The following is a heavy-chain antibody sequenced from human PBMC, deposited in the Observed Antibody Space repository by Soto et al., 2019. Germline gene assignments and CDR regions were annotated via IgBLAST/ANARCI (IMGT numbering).Heavy chain of an antibody. D-gene: IGHD6-19*01. CDR3: VTSRVSIAVAGETEYYFDY. Sequence: PSETLSLTCAVSGASISRYYWSWIRQPPGKGLEWVGYIYYRGNTNYNPSLKSRVTMSVDTSKNQFSLKLNSVTSADTAVYYCVTSRVSIAVAGETEYYFDYWGQGTLVTVSS. CDR1: GASISRYY. J-gene: IGHJ4*02. CDR2: IYYRGNT. V-gene: IGHV4-59*01.